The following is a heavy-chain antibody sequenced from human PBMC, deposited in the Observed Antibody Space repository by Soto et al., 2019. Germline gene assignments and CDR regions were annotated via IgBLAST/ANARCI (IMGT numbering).Heavy chain of an antibody. J-gene: IGHJ4*01. CDR3: ARRV. CDR1: SFTFSNYP. V-gene: IGHV3-23*01. CDR2: ISAGGDTT. Sequence: GSLILSCATSSFTFSNYPMNWVRQAPGNGLEWVSGISAGGDTTYYADSVKCRFTIFRDNSKNSVSLQMNSLRVEDTSVYYCARRVWGHGTLGTVSS.